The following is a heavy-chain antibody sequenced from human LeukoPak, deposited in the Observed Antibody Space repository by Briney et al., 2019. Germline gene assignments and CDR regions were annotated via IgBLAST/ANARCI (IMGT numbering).Heavy chain of an antibody. D-gene: IGHD4-11*01. Sequence: GASVKVSCKASGYTFTSYGISWVRQAPGQGLEWMGIINPSGGSTSYAQKFQGRVTMTRDMSTSAVYMELSSLRSEDTAVYYCARISHSNSNYWGQGTLVTVSS. CDR3: ARISHSNSNY. CDR2: INPSGGST. CDR1: GYTFTSYG. V-gene: IGHV1-46*01. J-gene: IGHJ4*02.